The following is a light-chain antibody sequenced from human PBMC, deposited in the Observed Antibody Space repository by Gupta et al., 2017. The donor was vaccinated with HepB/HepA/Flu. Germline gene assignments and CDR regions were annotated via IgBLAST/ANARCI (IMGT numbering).Light chain of an antibody. V-gene: IGLV3-21*04. CDR3: QVSDSSNDSAV. J-gene: IGLJ2*01. Sequence: SYVVTQPPSASAAPGKTASITWRGNNIGTKGVHWYNQKQGRTPVMVIYNDSDRPSWIPEGFSGSSSAGTAALTTIRVEAGDDAAYYCQVSDSSNDSAVLGDGTKLTVL. CDR1: NIGTKG. CDR2: NDS.